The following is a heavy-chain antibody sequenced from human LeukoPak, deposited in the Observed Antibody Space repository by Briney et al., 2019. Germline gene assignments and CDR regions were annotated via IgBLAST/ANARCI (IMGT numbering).Heavy chain of an antibody. CDR2: IYYSGST. CDR1: GGSISSHY. V-gene: IGHV4-59*11. Sequence: NPSETLSLTCTVSGGSISSHYWSWIRQPPGKGLEWIGYIYYSGSTNYSPSLKSRVTISVDTSKNQFSLKLSSVTAADTAVYYCARGIRGPGIAAAGTDYWGQGTLVTVSS. CDR3: ARGIRGPGIAAAGTDY. D-gene: IGHD6-13*01. J-gene: IGHJ4*02.